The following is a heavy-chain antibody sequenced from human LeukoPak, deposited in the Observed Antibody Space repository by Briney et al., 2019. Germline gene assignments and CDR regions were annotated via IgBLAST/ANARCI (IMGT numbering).Heavy chain of an antibody. D-gene: IGHD6-19*01. Sequence: SETLSLTCAVSGGSITGHYWNWIRQTPGMRLEWIGYTSYSRTTIYNSYFKGRATMSIDTSKNQLFLNLTSVTATDTAVYYCAKLGHSDGWYLGAFDIWGQGTTVIVSS. J-gene: IGHJ3*02. V-gene: IGHV4-59*08. CDR1: GGSITGHY. CDR3: AKLGHSDGWYLGAFDI. CDR2: TSYSRTT.